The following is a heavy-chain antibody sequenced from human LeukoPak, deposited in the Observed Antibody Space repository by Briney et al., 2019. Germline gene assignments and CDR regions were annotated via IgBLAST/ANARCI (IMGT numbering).Heavy chain of an antibody. CDR3: ARDRGRYYGSGSHP. Sequence: GGSLRLSCAASGFTFDDYGMSWVRQVPGKGVEWVSGINWNGGSRGYADSVKGRFTISRDNGKNILFLHMSGLRVEDTAFYYCARDRGRYYGSGSHPWGQGTLVTVSS. CDR1: GFTFDDYG. CDR2: INWNGGSR. J-gene: IGHJ5*02. V-gene: IGHV3-20*04. D-gene: IGHD3-10*01.